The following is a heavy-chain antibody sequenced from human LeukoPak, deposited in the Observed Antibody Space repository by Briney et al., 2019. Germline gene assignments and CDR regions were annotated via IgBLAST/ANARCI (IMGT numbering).Heavy chain of an antibody. D-gene: IGHD6-13*01. Sequence: SVKVSCKASGGTLSSYAISWVRQAPGQGLEWMGGIIPIFGTANYAQKFQGRVTITADESTSTAYMELSSLRSEDTAVYYCARGGVAAAGPYYMDVWGKGTTVTISS. CDR3: ARGGVAAAGPYYMDV. J-gene: IGHJ6*03. CDR1: GGTLSSYA. CDR2: IIPIFGTA. V-gene: IGHV1-69*13.